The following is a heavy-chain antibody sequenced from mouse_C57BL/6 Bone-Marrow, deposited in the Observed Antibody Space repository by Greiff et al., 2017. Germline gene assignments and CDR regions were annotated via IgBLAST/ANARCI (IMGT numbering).Heavy chain of an antibody. V-gene: IGHV1-50*01. Sequence: QVQLQQSGAELVKPGASVKLSCKASGYTFTSYWMQWVKQRPGQGLEWIGEIDPSDSYTNYNQKFKGKATLTVDTSSSTAYMQLSSLTSEDSAVYYCARSSVLRKDYWGQGTTLTVSS. J-gene: IGHJ2*01. CDR2: IDPSDSYT. D-gene: IGHD1-2*01. CDR3: ARSSVLRKDY. CDR1: GYTFTSYW.